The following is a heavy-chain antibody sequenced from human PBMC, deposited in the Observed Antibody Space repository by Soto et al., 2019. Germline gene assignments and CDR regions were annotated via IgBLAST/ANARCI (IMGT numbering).Heavy chain of an antibody. J-gene: IGHJ5*01. Sequence: GASLGLSCAASGYTFRTYTMSWVRQAPGEGLEWLSAIIGSAYTAYYADSVKGRFTISRVNSKNTLYLQMISLRSEDTAVYYCARGYPRSIFSTALATSYGFDSWGQGGLVTVSS. CDR3: ARGYPRSIFSTALATSYGFDS. CDR1: GYTFRTYT. V-gene: IGHV3-23*01. D-gene: IGHD2-21*01. CDR2: IIGSAYTA.